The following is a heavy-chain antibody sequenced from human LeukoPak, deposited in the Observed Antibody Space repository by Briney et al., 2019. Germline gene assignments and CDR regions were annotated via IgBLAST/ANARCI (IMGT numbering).Heavy chain of an antibody. CDR1: GFTFSSYA. Sequence: GGSLRLSCVASGFTFSSYAMHWVRQAPGKGLEWVALISYDGSNKYYADSVKGRFTISRDNSKNTLYLQMNSLRAEDTAVYYCARSSSYWGYGMDVWGQGTTVTVSS. CDR2: ISYDGSNK. V-gene: IGHV3-30-3*01. CDR3: ARSSSYWGYGMDV. D-gene: IGHD2-21*01. J-gene: IGHJ6*02.